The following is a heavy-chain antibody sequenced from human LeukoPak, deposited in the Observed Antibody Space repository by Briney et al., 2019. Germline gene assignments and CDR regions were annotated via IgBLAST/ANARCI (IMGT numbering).Heavy chain of an antibody. D-gene: IGHD3-22*01. CDR2: IYHSGST. V-gene: IGHV4-38-2*01. CDR1: GYSISSGHY. J-gene: IGHJ3*02. Sequence: SETLSLTCAVSGYSISSGHYWGWIRQPPGKGLEWIGSIYHSGSTYYNPSLKSRVTISVDTSKNQFSLKLSSVTAADTAVYYCARQDYYDSSVIDAFDIWGQGTMVTVSS. CDR3: ARQDYYDSSVIDAFDI.